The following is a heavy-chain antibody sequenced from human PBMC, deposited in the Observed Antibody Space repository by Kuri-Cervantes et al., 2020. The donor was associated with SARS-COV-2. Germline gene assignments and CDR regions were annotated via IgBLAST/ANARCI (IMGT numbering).Heavy chain of an antibody. J-gene: IGHJ4*02. V-gene: IGHV4-38-2*02. D-gene: IGHD3-10*01. CDR3: ARHSGGYFDY. CDR1: GYSISSGYY. Sequence: GSLRLSCTVSGYSISSGYYWGWIRQPPGKGLEWIGSIYHSGSTYYNPSLKSRVTISVDTSKNQFSLKLSSVTAADTAVYYCARHSGGYFDYWGQGTLVTVSS. CDR2: IYHSGST.